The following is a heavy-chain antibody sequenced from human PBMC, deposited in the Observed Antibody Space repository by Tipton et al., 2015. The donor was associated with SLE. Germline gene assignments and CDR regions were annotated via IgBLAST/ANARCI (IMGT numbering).Heavy chain of an antibody. V-gene: IGHV3-7*03. Sequence: SLRLSCGFTFGRYWMNWVRQAPGKGLEWVANINQDGSEKHYVDSLKGRFTISRDNAKKSLYLQMNSLRAEDTAVYYCATDALTGQQLVHFDYWGQGTLVTVSS. CDR3: ATDALTGQQLVHFDY. D-gene: IGHD6-13*01. CDR2: INQDGSEK. CDR1: FTFGRYW. J-gene: IGHJ4*02.